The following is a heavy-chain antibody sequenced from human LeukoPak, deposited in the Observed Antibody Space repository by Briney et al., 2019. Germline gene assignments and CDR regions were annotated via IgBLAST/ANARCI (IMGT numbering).Heavy chain of an antibody. Sequence: GGSLRLSCAASGFTVSSNYMSWVRQAPGKGLEWVSVIYSGGSTYYADSVKGRFTISRDNAKNSLYLQMNSLRVEDTAVYYCARDLYAYTSQPWGQGTLVTVSS. J-gene: IGHJ5*02. CDR1: GFTVSSNY. D-gene: IGHD5/OR15-5a*01. CDR3: ARDLYAYTSQP. CDR2: IYSGGST. V-gene: IGHV3-66*01.